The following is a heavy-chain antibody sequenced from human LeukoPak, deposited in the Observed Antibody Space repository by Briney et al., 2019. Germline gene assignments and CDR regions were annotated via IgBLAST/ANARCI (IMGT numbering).Heavy chain of an antibody. CDR1: GFTVSSYW. V-gene: IGHV3-7*03. CDR3: ARDLSSRDAY. CDR2: IHQNGRSE. D-gene: IGHD6-13*01. J-gene: IGHJ4*02. Sequence: GGSLRLSCAASGFTVSSYWMSWVRQAPGEGLEWVACIHQNGRSEYYEDSVKGRFAISRDNTKNSLYLQMSSLTVEDTAVYYCARDLSSRDAYWGQGTLVTVSS.